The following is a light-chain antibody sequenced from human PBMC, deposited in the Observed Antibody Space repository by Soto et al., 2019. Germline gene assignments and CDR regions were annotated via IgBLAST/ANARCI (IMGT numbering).Light chain of an antibody. CDR2: GAS. CDR3: QQYGSSPR. J-gene: IGKJ4*01. CDR1: QSVSSSY. Sequence: EIVLTQSPGTLSLSPGERATLSCRASQSVSSSYLAWYQQKPGQAPRLLIYGASSSATGIPDRFSGSGSGTDFTLTISRLEPADFAVYYCQQYGSSPRFGGGPKVEIK. V-gene: IGKV3-20*01.